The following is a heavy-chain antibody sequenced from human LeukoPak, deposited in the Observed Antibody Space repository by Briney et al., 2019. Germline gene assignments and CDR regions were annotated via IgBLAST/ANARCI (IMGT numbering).Heavy chain of an antibody. CDR2: VYYSGST. Sequence: SETLSLTCTVSGGSIRSYYCSWIRQPPGKGLEWVGYVYYSGSTSYNPSLKSRVTISVDASKNPFSLKLSSVTAADTAVYYCARHFTGPGTYTPYFGMDVWGQGTTVTVS. CDR3: ARHFTGPGTYTPYFGMDV. J-gene: IGHJ6*02. CDR1: GGSIRSYY. D-gene: IGHD3-16*01. V-gene: IGHV4-59*08.